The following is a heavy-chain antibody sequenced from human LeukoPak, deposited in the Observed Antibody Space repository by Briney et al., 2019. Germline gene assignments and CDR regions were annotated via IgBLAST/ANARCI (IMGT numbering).Heavy chain of an antibody. D-gene: IGHD4-23*01. V-gene: IGHV3-21*01. CDR2: IISSSIYI. CDR3: ARSVVAPQDWFDP. CDR1: GFTPTSDS. J-gene: IGHJ5*02. Sequence: GGSLRLSRAASGFTPTSDSMNTVRQAPGKGLEWVSSIISSSIYIYYADSVKCRFTISRDNAKNSLYLQMNSLRAEDTAVYYCARSVVAPQDWFDPWGQGTLVTVSS.